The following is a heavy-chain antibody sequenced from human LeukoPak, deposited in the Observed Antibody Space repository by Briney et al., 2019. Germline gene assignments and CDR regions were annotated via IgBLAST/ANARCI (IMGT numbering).Heavy chain of an antibody. D-gene: IGHD3-10*01. CDR2: IYYSGST. CDR1: GGSISSSSYY. Sequence: SETLSLTCTVSGGSISSSSYYWGWIRQPPGKGLEWIGSIYYSGSTYYNPSLKSRVTKSVDTSKNQFSLKLSSVTAADTAVYYCAREVAYYYGSGSIRQRARYYFDYWGQGTLVTVSS. V-gene: IGHV4-39*07. J-gene: IGHJ4*02. CDR3: AREVAYYYGSGSIRQRARYYFDY.